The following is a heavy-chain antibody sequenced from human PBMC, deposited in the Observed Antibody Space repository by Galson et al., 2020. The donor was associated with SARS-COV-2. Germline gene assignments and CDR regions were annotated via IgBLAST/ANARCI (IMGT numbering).Heavy chain of an antibody. Sequence: GGSLRLSCEGSGFTFSKYWMHWVRQVPGKGLVWISRIDGGGSNTAYADSVKGRFTISRDNAKNTLYLQMNSLRAEDSALYYCGSQRYGTGGTCQGDWGQGTLVTVSS. CDR1: GFTFSKYW. CDR3: GSQRYGTGGTCQGD. V-gene: IGHV3-74*01. D-gene: IGHD2-8*02. CDR2: IDGGGSNT. J-gene: IGHJ4*02.